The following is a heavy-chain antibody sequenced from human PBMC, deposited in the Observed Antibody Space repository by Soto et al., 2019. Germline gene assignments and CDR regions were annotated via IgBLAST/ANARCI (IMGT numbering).Heavy chain of an antibody. Sequence: SETLSLTCTVSGGSIISSSYYWVWIRQPPGKGLEWIGSIYYSGSTYYNPSLKSRVTISVDTSKNQFSLKLSSVTAADTAVYYCARGGTIFGVVIPPDNWFDPWGQGTLVTVS. D-gene: IGHD3-3*01. J-gene: IGHJ5*02. CDR2: IYYSGST. V-gene: IGHV4-39*01. CDR3: ARGGTIFGVVIPPDNWFDP. CDR1: GGSIISSSYY.